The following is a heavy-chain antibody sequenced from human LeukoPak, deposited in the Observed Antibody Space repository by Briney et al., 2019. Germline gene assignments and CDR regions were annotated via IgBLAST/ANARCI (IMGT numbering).Heavy chain of an antibody. Sequence: SETLSLTCTVSGGSISSSTYYWGWVRQPPGKGLDWIGSIFYIGSTQYTQYNPSLKSRVTISADTSKNQFSLKLRSVTAADTAVYYCARVGGDYDVLSGTQYFDYWGQGTLVTVSS. J-gene: IGHJ4*02. D-gene: IGHD3-3*01. V-gene: IGHV4-39*07. CDR1: GGSISSSTYY. CDR2: IFYIGST. CDR3: ARVGGDYDVLSGTQYFDY.